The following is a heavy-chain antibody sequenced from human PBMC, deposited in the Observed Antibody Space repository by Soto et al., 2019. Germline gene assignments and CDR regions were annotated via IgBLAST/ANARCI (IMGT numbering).Heavy chain of an antibody. V-gene: IGHV1-18*04. CDR2: ISAYNGNT. CDR3: ARADKIIAAAAPVY. Sequence: ASVKVSCKASGYTFTSFGINWVRQAPGQGLEWMGWISAYNGNTNYAQKFQGRVTMTTETSTSTAYMALRSLRSDDTAVYYCARADKIIAAAAPVYWRQGTLVTVSS. J-gene: IGHJ4*02. D-gene: IGHD6-13*01. CDR1: GYTFTSFG.